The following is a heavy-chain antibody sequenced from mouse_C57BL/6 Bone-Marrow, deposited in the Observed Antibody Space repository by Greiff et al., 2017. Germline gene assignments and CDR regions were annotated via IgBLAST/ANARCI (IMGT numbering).Heavy chain of an antibody. Sequence: VKLQQPGAELVKPGASVKMSCKASGYTFTGYWITWVKQRPGQGLEWIGDIYPGSGSTNYNEKFKSKATLTVDTSSSTAYMQLSSLTSEDSAVYYCARRGWLLRDFDYWGKGTTLTVSS. CDR1: GYTFTGYW. J-gene: IGHJ2*01. CDR3: ARRGWLLRDFDY. V-gene: IGHV1-55*01. D-gene: IGHD2-3*01. CDR2: IYPGSGST.